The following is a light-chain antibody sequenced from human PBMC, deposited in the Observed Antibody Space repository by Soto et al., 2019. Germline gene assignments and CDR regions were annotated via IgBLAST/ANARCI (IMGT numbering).Light chain of an antibody. CDR2: GAS. CDR1: QSVSSD. Sequence: EIVLTQSPATLSVAPGERATLSCSASQSVSSDLAWFQQKPGQAPRLLMYGASTRATGIPARFSGRGSGTEFTLTISSLQSEYFALYHCQQYNNCPLTFGGGTKVEIK. CDR3: QQYNNCPLT. J-gene: IGKJ4*01. V-gene: IGKV3-15*01.